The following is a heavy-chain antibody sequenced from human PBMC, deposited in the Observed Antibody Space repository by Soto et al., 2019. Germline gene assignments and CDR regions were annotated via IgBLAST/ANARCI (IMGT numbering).Heavy chain of an antibody. CDR2: INPSGGST. Sequence: ASVKVSCKASGYTFTSYYMHWVRQAPGQGHEWMGIINPSGGSTSYAQKFQGRVTMTRDTSTSTVYMELSSLRSEDTAVYYCARARVGQAVWFGELSYYYGMDVWGQGTTVTVS. D-gene: IGHD3-10*01. CDR1: GYTFTSYY. V-gene: IGHV1-46*01. J-gene: IGHJ6*02. CDR3: ARARVGQAVWFGELSYYYGMDV.